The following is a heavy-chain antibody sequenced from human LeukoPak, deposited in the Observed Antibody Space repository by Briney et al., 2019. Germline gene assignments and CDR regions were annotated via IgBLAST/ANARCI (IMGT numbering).Heavy chain of an antibody. Sequence: SETLSLTCTVSGGSISSYYWSWIRQPPGKGLEWIGYIYYSGSTNYNPSLKSRVTISVDTSKNQFSLKLSSVTAADTAVYYCARGRGSGSHFDYWGQGTLVTVSS. CDR3: ARGRGSGSHFDY. J-gene: IGHJ4*02. CDR1: GGSISSYY. V-gene: IGHV4-59*12. CDR2: IYYSGST. D-gene: IGHD3-10*01.